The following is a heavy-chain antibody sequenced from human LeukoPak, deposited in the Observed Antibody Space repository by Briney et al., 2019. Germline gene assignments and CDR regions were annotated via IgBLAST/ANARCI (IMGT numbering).Heavy chain of an antibody. Sequence: ASVKVSCKASGYTFISSGITWVRQAPGQGLEWMGGIIPIFGTANYAQKFQGRVTITADESTSTAYMELSSLRSEDTAVYYCARVVLTGYSGYDCVDYWGQGTLVTVSS. CDR2: IIPIFGTA. CDR1: GYTFISSG. CDR3: ARVVLTGYSGYDCVDY. V-gene: IGHV1-69*13. D-gene: IGHD5-12*01. J-gene: IGHJ4*02.